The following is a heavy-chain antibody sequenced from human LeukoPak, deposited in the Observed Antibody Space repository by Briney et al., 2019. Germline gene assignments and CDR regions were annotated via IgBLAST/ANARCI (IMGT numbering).Heavy chain of an antibody. V-gene: IGHV1-46*01. CDR3: AREMTTVSGRDSWFDP. Sequence: EASVNVSCKASGYSFTSYYMHWVRQAPGQGLEWMGIINPSGGSTSYAQKFQGRVTMTRDTSTSTVYMELSSLRSEDTAVYYCAREMTTVSGRDSWFDPWGQGTLVTVSS. CDR1: GYSFTSYY. D-gene: IGHD4-17*01. CDR2: INPSGGST. J-gene: IGHJ5*02.